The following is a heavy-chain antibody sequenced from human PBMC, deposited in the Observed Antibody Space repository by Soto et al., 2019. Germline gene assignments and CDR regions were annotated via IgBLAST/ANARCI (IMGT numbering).Heavy chain of an antibody. CDR1: GFTFSNYG. J-gene: IGHJ3*02. V-gene: IGHV3-33*03. Sequence: QVQLVESGGGVVQPGRSLRLSCAASGFTFSNYGMHWVRQAPGKGLEWVALIWFDGSDKYYADSVKGRFTLSRDNSKNTVYLQMNSLRAEDTAVYYCARLYCSSPSCYSVGALDIRGQGTMVTVSS. CDR3: ARLYCSSPSCYSVGALDI. CDR2: IWFDGSDK. D-gene: IGHD2-2*01.